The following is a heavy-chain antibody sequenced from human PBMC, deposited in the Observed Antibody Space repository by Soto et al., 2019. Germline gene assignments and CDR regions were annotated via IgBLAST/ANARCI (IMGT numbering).Heavy chain of an antibody. CDR2: INAGNGNT. V-gene: IGHV1-3*01. J-gene: IGHJ2*01. Sequence: QVQLVQSGAEVKKPGASVKVSCKASGYTFTSYAMHWVRQAPGQRLEWMGWINAGNGNTKYSQTFQGRVTITRDTSASTAYMALSRLISEDTAVYYCARVPGYSIGDLWGRGTLVTVSS. CDR3: ARVPGYSIGDL. CDR1: GYTFTSYA. D-gene: IGHD2-21*01.